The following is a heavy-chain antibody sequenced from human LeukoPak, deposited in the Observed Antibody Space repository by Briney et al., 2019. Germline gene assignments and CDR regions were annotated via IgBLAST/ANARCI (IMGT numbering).Heavy chain of an antibody. J-gene: IGHJ4*02. Sequence: SETLSLTCTVSGGSISSSSYYWGWIRQPPGKGLEWIGSIYYSGSTYYNPSLRSRVTISVDTSKNQFSLKLSSATAADTAVYYCARVLRIQLWLEVGGFDYWGQGTLVTVSS. CDR1: GGSISSSSYY. V-gene: IGHV4-39*07. CDR3: ARVLRIQLWLEVGGFDY. D-gene: IGHD5-18*01. CDR2: IYYSGST.